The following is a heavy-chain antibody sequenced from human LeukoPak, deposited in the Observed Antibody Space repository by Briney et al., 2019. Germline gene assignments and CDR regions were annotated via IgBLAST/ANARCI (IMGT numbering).Heavy chain of an antibody. V-gene: IGHV4-39*07. D-gene: IGHD4-23*01. J-gene: IGHJ4*02. CDR1: GGSISSSTYY. Sequence: KSSETLSLTCTVSGGSISSSTYYWGWIRQPPGKGLEWIGSIYQSGNTYYNPSLKSRVTISVDTSKNQFSLKLSSVTAADTAVYYCARDDDPTVVRFDYWGQGTLVTVSS. CDR2: IYQSGNT. CDR3: ARDDDPTVVRFDY.